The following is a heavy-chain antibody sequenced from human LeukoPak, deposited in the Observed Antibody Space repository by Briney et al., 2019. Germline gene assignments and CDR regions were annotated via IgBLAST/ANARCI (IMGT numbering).Heavy chain of an antibody. CDR2: ISSSSTTI. V-gene: IGHV3-48*01. D-gene: IGHD1-1*01. Sequence: AGGSLRLSCAASGFTFSSYSMNWVRQAPGKGLEWLSYISSSSTTIYYADSVKGRFTISRDNAKNSLYLQMNSLRVEDTAVYYCARCTTGRTFGSLREIKRSREIDYWGQGTLVTVSS. CDR3: ARCTTGRTFGSLREIKRSREIDY. J-gene: IGHJ4*02. CDR1: GFTFSSYS.